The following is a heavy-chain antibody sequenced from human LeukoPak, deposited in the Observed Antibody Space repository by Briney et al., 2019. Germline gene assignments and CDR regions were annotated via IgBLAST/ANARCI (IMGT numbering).Heavy chain of an antibody. V-gene: IGHV3-23*01. Sequence: GGSLRLSCAASGFTFSSYAMSWVRQAPGKGPEWVSAISGSGGSTYYADSVKGRFTISRDNSKNTLYLQMNSLRAEDTAVYYCAKDLAGSGWNPFDYWGQGTLVTVSS. J-gene: IGHJ4*02. CDR3: AKDLAGSGWNPFDY. CDR1: GFTFSSYA. D-gene: IGHD6-19*01. CDR2: ISGSGGST.